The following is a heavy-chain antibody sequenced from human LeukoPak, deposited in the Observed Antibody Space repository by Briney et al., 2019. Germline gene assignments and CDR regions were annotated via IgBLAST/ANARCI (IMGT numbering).Heavy chain of an antibody. Sequence: PSETLSLTCTVSGGSISSYCWSWIRQPAGKGLEWIGRIYTSGSTNYNPSLKSRVTMSVDTSKNQLSLKLSSVTAADTAVYYCARGPGYDSSGYYYYFDYWGQGTLVTVSS. V-gene: IGHV4-4*07. D-gene: IGHD3-22*01. CDR1: GGSISSYC. J-gene: IGHJ4*02. CDR2: IYTSGST. CDR3: ARGPGYDSSGYYYYFDY.